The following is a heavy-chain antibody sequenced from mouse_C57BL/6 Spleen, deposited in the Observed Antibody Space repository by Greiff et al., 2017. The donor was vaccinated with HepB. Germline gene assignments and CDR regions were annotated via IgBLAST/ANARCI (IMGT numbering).Heavy chain of an antibody. CDR1: GFTFSSYG. CDR2: ISSGGSYT. D-gene: IGHD1-1*01. Sequence: EVMLVESGGDLVKPGGSLKLSCAASGFTFSSYGMSWVRQTPDKRLEWVATISSGGSYTYYPDSVKGRFTISRDNAKNTLYLQMSSLKSEDTAMYYCARRGTVVATDWYFDVWGTGTTVTVSS. J-gene: IGHJ1*03. CDR3: ARRGTVVATDWYFDV. V-gene: IGHV5-6*02.